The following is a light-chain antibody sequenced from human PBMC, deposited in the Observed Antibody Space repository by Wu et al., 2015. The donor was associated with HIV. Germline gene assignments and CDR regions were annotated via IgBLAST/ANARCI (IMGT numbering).Light chain of an antibody. CDR2: GAS. Sequence: SCRASQSVSTHLAWYQQKPGQAPRLLIYGASTRATGVPARFSGGGSGTEFTLTISNMKSEDSAVYYCQQYNDWPPLTFGGGTKVELK. CDR1: QSVSTH. J-gene: IGKJ4*01. CDR3: QQYNDWPPLT. V-gene: IGKV3-15*01.